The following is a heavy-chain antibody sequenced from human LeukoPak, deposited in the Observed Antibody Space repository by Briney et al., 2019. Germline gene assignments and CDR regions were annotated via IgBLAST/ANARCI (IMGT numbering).Heavy chain of an antibody. CDR2: PSWNSGSI. Sequence: PGRSLRLSCAASGFTFDDYAMHWVRQAPGNGLKWVSGPSWNSGSIGYADSVKGRFTISRANAKNSLYLQMNSLRAEDTALYYCAKDPGSGSYHWEGFDYWGQGTLVTVSS. CDR3: AKDPGSGSYHWEGFDY. D-gene: IGHD1-26*01. J-gene: IGHJ4*02. CDR1: GFTFDDYA. V-gene: IGHV3-9*01.